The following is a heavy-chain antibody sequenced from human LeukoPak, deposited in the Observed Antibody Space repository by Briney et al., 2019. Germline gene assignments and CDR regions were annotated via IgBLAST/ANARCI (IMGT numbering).Heavy chain of an antibody. J-gene: IGHJ3*02. CDR1: RYTLTELS. D-gene: IGHD4-23*01. Sequence: ASVKVSCKVSRYTLTELSMHWVRQAPGKGLEWMGGFDPEDGETIYAQKFQGRDTMTEDTSTDTAYMELSSLRSEDTAVYYCATDYGGNPRGGAFDIWGQGTMVTVSS. V-gene: IGHV1-24*01. CDR2: FDPEDGET. CDR3: ATDYGGNPRGGAFDI.